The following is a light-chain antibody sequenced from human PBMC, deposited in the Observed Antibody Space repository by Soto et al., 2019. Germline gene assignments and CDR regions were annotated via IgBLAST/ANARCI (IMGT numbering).Light chain of an antibody. J-gene: IGKJ3*01. CDR1: QGIDTY. V-gene: IGKV1-27*01. CDR2: AAS. CDR3: QKYTRAPFT. Sequence: DIQMTQSPSSLSAAVGDRVTITCRASQGIDTYLAWYQQKPGKVPKLLIYAASTLQSGVPSRFSGSGYGTDFTLAISSLQPEDVATYYCQKYTRAPFTFGPGTKVDIK.